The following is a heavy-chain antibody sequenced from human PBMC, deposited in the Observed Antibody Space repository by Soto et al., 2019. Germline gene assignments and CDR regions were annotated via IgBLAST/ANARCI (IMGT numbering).Heavy chain of an antibody. CDR1: GFTFDDYA. D-gene: IGHD3-10*01. J-gene: IGHJ4*02. CDR2: ISWNSGSV. V-gene: IGHV3-9*01. CDR3: AKDVSASGSFFDY. Sequence: SLRLSCAASGFTFDDYAMHWVRQAPGKGLEWVSGISWNSGSVGYADSVKGRFTISRDNAKNSLYLQMNGLRPQDTALYYCAKDVSASGSFFDYWGQGTLV.